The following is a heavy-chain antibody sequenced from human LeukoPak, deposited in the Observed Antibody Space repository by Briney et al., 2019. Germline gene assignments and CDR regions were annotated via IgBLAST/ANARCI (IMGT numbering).Heavy chain of an antibody. Sequence: PGGSLRLSCAASGFTFSDNFMSWVRQPPGKGLEWIGEINHSRSTNYNPSLKSRVTISLDTSKNQFSLKLSSVTAADTAVYHCARRGYSYGYVGSNWFDPWGQGTLVTVSS. D-gene: IGHD5-18*01. CDR3: ARRGYSYGYVGSNWFDP. V-gene: IGHV4-34*01. CDR1: GFTFSDNF. CDR2: INHSRST. J-gene: IGHJ5*02.